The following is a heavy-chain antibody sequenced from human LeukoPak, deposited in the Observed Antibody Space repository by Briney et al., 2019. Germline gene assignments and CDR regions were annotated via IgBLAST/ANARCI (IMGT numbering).Heavy chain of an antibody. CDR2: INAYNDNT. J-gene: IGHJ6*03. Sequence: ASVTVSCKASGYTFNSAGISWVRQAPGQGLEWMGWINAYNDNTKYAEKLQGRVTMTTDTSTSTAYMELRSLRSDDTAVYYCARTTTSYYYYYYIDVWGKGTTVTVSS. CDR1: GYTFNSAG. CDR3: ARTTTSYYYYYYIDV. D-gene: IGHD1-26*01. V-gene: IGHV1-18*01.